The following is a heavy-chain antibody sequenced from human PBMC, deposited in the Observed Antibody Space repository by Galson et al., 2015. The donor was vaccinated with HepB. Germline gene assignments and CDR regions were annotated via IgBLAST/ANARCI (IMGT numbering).Heavy chain of an antibody. CDR3: AKEPKYYYDSSGYRFDAFDI. Sequence: SLRLSCAASGFTFSSYAMSWVRQAPGKGLEWVSAISGSGGSTYYADSVKGRFAISRDNSKNTLYLQMNSLRAEDTAVYYCAKEPKYYYDSSGYRFDAFDIWGQGTMVTVSS. CDR1: GFTFSSYA. D-gene: IGHD3-22*01. V-gene: IGHV3-23*01. CDR2: ISGSGGST. J-gene: IGHJ3*02.